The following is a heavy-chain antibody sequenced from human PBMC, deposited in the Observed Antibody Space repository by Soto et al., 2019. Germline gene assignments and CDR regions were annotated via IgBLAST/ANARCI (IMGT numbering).Heavy chain of an antibody. CDR3: ARDKDRLQLGGNYYYILDV. J-gene: IGHJ6*02. CDR2: IMPVFPTP. Sequence: QVQLVQSGAEVKKPGSSVKVSCKASGGTFSTSAISWVRQAPGQGLEWVGGIMPVFPTPDYAQNFQGRVTMTAGASTTTADLELTSLRADDTAVYYCARDKDRLQLGGNYYYILDVWGQGTAITVSS. D-gene: IGHD1-1*01. V-gene: IGHV1-69*12. CDR1: GGTFSTSA.